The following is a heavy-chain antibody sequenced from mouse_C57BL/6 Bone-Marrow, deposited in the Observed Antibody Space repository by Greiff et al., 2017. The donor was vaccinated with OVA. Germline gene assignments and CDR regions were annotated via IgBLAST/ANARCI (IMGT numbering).Heavy chain of an antibody. V-gene: IGHV14-4*01. CDR2: IDPENGDT. J-gene: IGHJ2*01. CDR3: TTIITTVVAPYYFDY. CDR1: GFNIKDDY. D-gene: IGHD1-1*01. Sequence: VHVKQSGAELVRPGASVKLSCTASGFNIKDDYMHWVKQRPEQGLEWIGWIDPENGDTEYASKFQGKATITADTSSNTAYLQLSSLTSEDTAVYYCTTIITTVVAPYYFDYWGQGTTLTVSS.